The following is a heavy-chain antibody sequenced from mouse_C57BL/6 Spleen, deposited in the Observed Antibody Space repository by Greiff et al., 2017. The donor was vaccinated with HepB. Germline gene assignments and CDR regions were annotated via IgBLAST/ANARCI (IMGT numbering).Heavy chain of an antibody. CDR2: INPSNGGT. CDR3: ARSGSRRQSWFAY. D-gene: IGHD3-2*01. J-gene: IGHJ3*01. Sequence: VQLQQSGTELVKPGASVKLSCKASGYTFTSYWMHWVKQRPGQGLEWIGNINPSNGGTNYNEKFKSKTTLTVDKSSSTAYMQLSSLTSDDSAVYYCARSGSRRQSWFAYWGQGTLVTVSA. V-gene: IGHV1-53*01. CDR1: GYTFTSYW.